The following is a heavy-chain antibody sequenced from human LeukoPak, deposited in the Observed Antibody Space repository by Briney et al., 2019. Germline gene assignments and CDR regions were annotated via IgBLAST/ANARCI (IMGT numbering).Heavy chain of an antibody. Sequence: SETLSLTCAVSGGSISSSNWWSWVRQPPGKGLEWIGEIYHSGSTNYNPSLKSRVTISVDTSKNQFSLKLSSVTAADTAVYYCARVHSGFDAFDIWGQGTMVTVSS. CDR1: GGSISSSNW. CDR2: IYHSGST. V-gene: IGHV4-4*02. CDR3: ARVHSGFDAFDI. J-gene: IGHJ3*02. D-gene: IGHD6-19*01.